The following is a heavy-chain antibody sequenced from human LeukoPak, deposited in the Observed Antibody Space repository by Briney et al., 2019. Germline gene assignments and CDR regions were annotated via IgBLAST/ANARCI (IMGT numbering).Heavy chain of an antibody. CDR2: IIPSGHT. Sequence: PSQTRSPTAAFLVASTAIGSYSGGWVSHPPGKGLGWIGYIIPSGHTYYRPSLKSRVTISVDGSKNQFSLKLPSVTAAHTAVYYCARGRYQLQMPHYYGMDVWGQGTTVTVS. D-gene: IGHD2-2*01. J-gene: IGHJ6*02. CDR3: ARGRYQLQMPHYYGMDV. V-gene: IGHV4-30-2*01. CDR1: VASTAIGSYS.